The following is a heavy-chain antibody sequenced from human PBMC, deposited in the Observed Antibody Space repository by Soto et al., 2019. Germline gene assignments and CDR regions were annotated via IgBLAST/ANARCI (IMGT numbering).Heavy chain of an antibody. V-gene: IGHV1-3*01. CDR3: ARDLRRGGVGYGMDI. CDR2: INAGNGNT. D-gene: IGHD3-16*01. J-gene: IGHJ6*02. Sequence: QVQLVQSGAEVKKPGASVKISCKASGFAFTSYAIHWVRQAPGQRLEWMGWINAGNGNTKYSHKLQGSVTITRVTSARTAYMELSGLRSEDTAVYYWARDLRRGGVGYGMDIWGQGTTVTVSS. CDR1: GFAFTSYA.